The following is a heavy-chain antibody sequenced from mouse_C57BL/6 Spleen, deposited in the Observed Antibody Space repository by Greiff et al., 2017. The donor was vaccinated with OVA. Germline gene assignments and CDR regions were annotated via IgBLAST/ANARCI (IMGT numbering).Heavy chain of an antibody. Sequence: EVQLKQSGPGLVKPSQSLSLTCSVTGYSITSGYYWNWIRQFPGNKLEWMGYISYDGSNNYNPSLKNRISITRDTSKNQFFLKLNSVTTEDTATYYCARGLIYYDYDAGYAMDYWGQGTSVTVSS. V-gene: IGHV3-6*01. D-gene: IGHD2-4*01. CDR2: ISYDGSN. CDR1: GYSITSGYY. CDR3: ARGLIYYDYDAGYAMDY. J-gene: IGHJ4*01.